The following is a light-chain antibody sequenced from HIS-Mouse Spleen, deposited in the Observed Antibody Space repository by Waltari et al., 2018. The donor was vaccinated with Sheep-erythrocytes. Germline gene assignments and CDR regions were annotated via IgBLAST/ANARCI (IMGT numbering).Light chain of an antibody. CDR1: SGLNVGTYR. Sequence: QAVLTQPSSLSASPGASASPTCTLRSGLNVGTYRISWYQPKPGSPPQYLLRYKSDSDKQQGSGVPSRFSGSKDASANAGILLISGLQSEDEADYYCMIWHSSAWVFGGGTKLTVL. CDR3: MIWHSSAWV. V-gene: IGLV5-45*03. CDR2: YKSDSDK. J-gene: IGLJ3*02.